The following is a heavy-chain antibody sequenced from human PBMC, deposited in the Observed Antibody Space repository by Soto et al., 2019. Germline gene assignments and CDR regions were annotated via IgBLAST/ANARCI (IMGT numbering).Heavy chain of an antibody. CDR1: GASVSSSHW. CDR2: IYHVGFT. CDR3: AGVRPPTGSRPAAVLHYFDY. Sequence: QVHLQESGTGLVKPSGTLSLTCGVSGASVSSSHWWTWVRQPPGKGLEWIGEIYHVGFTSYNPSLKSPVFMLLDQSRNELSVTMSSVTAPVSAVYCCAGVRPPTGSRPAAVLHYFDYWGQGSLVTVSS. V-gene: IGHV4-4*01. D-gene: IGHD2-2*01. J-gene: IGHJ4*02.